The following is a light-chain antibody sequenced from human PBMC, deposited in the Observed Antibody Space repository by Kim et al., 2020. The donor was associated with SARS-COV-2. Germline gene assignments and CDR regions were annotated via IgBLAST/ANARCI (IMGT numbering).Light chain of an antibody. V-gene: IGKV3-20*01. CDR1: QTVFNNY. CDR2: GAS. Sequence: SPRERATLSCRASQTVFNNYLAWYQQKPGQAPRLLIYGASTWATGIPDRFSGSGSGTDFTLTISRLEPEDFAVYYCQQYSTTPRTFGPGTKVDIK. CDR3: QQYSTTPRT. J-gene: IGKJ1*01.